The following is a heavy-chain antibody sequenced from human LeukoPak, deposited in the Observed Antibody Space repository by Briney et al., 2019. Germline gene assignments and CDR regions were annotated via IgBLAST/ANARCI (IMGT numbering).Heavy chain of an antibody. CDR3: ARFVAKWNPGIMDT. V-gene: IGHV3-21*01. CDR1: GFTFSSYS. CDR2: ISGSGSSI. J-gene: IGHJ6*02. Sequence: GGSLRLSCAASGFTFSSYSMNWVRQAPGTGLEGVSAISGSGSSIHYKESVRGRFTISRDNSGNSIDLQMNSLRAEDTAVYYCARFVAKWNPGIMDTWGQGTPVIVSS. D-gene: IGHD1-20*01.